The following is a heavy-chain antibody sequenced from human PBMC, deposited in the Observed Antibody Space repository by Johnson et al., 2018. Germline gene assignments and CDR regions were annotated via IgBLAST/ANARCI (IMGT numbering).Heavy chain of an antibody. CDR2: IGTAGDT. J-gene: IGHJ6*02. CDR3: AKGYSSGWYYYYYYGMDV. Sequence: VQLVQSGGGLVQPGGSLRLSCAASGFTFSSYDMHWVRQATGKGLEWVSAIGTAGDTYYPGSVKGRFTISRENAKNSLYLQMNSLRAEDTAVYYCAKGYSSGWYYYYYYGMDVWRQGTTVTVAS. CDR1: GFTFSSYD. D-gene: IGHD6-19*01. V-gene: IGHV3-13*01.